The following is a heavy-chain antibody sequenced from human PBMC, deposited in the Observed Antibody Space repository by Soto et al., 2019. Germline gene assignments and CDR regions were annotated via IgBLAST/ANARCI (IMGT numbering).Heavy chain of an antibody. CDR3: ARGVGGSSGKIDY. CDR1: RFPFDDYS. V-gene: IGHV3-43*01. CDR2: VTWDGGRT. D-gene: IGHD3-10*01. J-gene: IGHJ4*02. Sequence: GGSLRLSCVASRFPFDDYSMHWVRQAPGKGLEWVSLVTWDGGRTFYGDSVKGRFTVSRDNSKNSLYLQMNSLTSEGSAIYYCARGVGGSSGKIDYWGQGTLVTVSS.